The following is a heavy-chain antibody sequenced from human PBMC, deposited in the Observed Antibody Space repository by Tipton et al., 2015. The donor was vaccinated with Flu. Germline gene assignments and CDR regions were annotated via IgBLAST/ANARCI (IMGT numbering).Heavy chain of an antibody. Sequence: TLSLTCTVSGGPISSYYWSWIRQPAGKGLEWIGRIYTSGSTNYNPSLKSRVTMSVDTSKNQFSLKLSSVTAAETAVYYCARDSQQLVHRYYYYGMDVWDQGP. D-gene: IGHD6-13*01. J-gene: IGHJ6*02. CDR1: GGPISSYY. CDR2: IYTSGST. V-gene: IGHV4-4*07. CDR3: ARDSQQLVHRYYYYGMDV.